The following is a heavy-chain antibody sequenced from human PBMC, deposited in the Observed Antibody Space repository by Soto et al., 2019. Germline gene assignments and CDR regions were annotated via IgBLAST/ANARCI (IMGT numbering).Heavy chain of an antibody. CDR1: GYTLTELS. Sequence: QVQLVQSGAEVKKPGASVKVSCKVSGYTLTELSMHWVRQAPGKGLEWMGGFDPEDGETIYAQKFRGRVTMTEDTSTDTAYMELSSLRSEDTAVYYCATLPPAPPFGVVTPGGGNWFDPWGQGTLVTVSS. CDR3: ATLPPAPPFGVVTPGGGNWFDP. CDR2: FDPEDGET. J-gene: IGHJ5*02. V-gene: IGHV1-24*01. D-gene: IGHD3-3*01.